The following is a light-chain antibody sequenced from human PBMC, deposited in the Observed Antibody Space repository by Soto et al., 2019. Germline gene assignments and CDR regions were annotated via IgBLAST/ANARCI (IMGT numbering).Light chain of an antibody. CDR2: DAS. V-gene: IGKV3-11*01. J-gene: IGKJ4*01. CDR3: QQRSNWPQIT. Sequence: EIVLTQSPATLSLSPGERATLSCRASQSVSKYLAWYQQKPGQAPRLLIHDASIRAACIPARFSGSWSGTDFTLTISCLEPEDLGVYYCQQRSNWPQITFGGGTKVDIK. CDR1: QSVSKY.